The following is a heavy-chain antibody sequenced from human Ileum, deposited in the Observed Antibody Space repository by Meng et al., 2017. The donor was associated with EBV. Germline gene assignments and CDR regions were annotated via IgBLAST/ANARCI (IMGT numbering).Heavy chain of an antibody. V-gene: IGHV2-5*01. CDR1: GFSLSTSGVG. CDR2: IYGQGDK. Sequence: QITLKESAPTVVKTTQTLTLTCTFSGFSLSTSGVGVGWIRQPPGKALEWLAMIYGQGDKHYSPSLTSRLTITKDTSKNQVVLTMTNMDSVDTATYHCALRPRQLLRGWFDSWGQGALVTVSS. J-gene: IGHJ5*01. D-gene: IGHD6-13*01. CDR3: ALRPRQLLRGWFDS.